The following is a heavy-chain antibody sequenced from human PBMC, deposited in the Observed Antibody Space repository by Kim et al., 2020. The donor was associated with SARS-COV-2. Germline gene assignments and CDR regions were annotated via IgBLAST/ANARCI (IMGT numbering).Heavy chain of an antibody. CDR2: ISSTGSTI. CDR3: VRGVYDSSGYYHY. Sequence: GGSLRLSCAASGFTFSNYAMNWVRQAPGKGLEWVSYISSTGSTIYYADSVKGRFTISRDNAKNSVYLQMNSLRAEDTALYYCVRGVYDSSGYYHYWGQGTLVTVSS. D-gene: IGHD3-22*01. CDR1: GFTFSNYA. V-gene: IGHV3-48*03. J-gene: IGHJ4*02.